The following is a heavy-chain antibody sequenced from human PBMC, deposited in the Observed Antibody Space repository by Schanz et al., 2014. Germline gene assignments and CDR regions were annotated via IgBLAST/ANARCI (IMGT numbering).Heavy chain of an antibody. V-gene: IGHV3-20*04. CDR2: INWNGGDT. D-gene: IGHD5-12*01. Sequence: EVQLVESGGGVVRPGGSLRLSCAASGFGFDDYAMSWVRQAPGKGLEWVSGINWNGGDTSYADSVKGRFIISRDNAKNSLYLEMNSLRAGDTAVYYCTRVDNGYSSHLYYFCYYIDVWGKGTTVTVSS. J-gene: IGHJ6*03. CDR3: TRVDNGYSSHLYYFCYYIDV. CDR1: GFGFDDYA.